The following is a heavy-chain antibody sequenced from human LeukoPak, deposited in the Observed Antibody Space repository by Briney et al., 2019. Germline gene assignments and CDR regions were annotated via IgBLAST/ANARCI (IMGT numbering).Heavy chain of an antibody. CDR2: INPGGSSI. Sequence: GGSVSLLCGASGLPLRRYWMLWVRQAPARALGWVERINPGGSSITYADSVKGRCTISSDNAKNTLYLQMDSLRAEDRGVYYCARSNQADDYWGQGTLVTVSS. CDR3: ARSNQADDY. J-gene: IGHJ4*02. V-gene: IGHV3-74*01. D-gene: IGHD1-14*01. CDR1: GLPLRRYW.